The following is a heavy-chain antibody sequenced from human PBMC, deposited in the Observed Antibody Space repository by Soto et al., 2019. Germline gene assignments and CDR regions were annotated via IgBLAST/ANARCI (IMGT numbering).Heavy chain of an antibody. CDR2: IYPGDSDT. V-gene: IGHV5-51*01. CDR3: ARVDTAMEKRYYYYGMDV. D-gene: IGHD5-18*01. J-gene: IGHJ6*02. CDR1: GYSFTSYW. Sequence: GESLKISCKGSGYSFTSYWIGWVRQMPGKGLEWMGIIYPGDSDTRYSPSFQGQVTISADKSISTAYLQWSSLKASDTAMYYCARVDTAMEKRYYYYGMDVWGQGTTVTV.